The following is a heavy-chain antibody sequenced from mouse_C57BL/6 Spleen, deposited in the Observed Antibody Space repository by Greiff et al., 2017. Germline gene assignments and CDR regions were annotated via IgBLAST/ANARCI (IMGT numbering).Heavy chain of an antibody. J-gene: IGHJ3*01. CDR1: GYSITSGYY. Sequence: EVQLQESGPGLVKPSQSLSLTCSVTGYSITSGYYWNWIRQFPGNKLEWMGYISYDGSNNYNPSLKNRISITRDTSKNQFFLKLNSVTTEDTATYYCAREGYYVWGQGTLVTVSA. D-gene: IGHD2-3*01. V-gene: IGHV3-6*01. CDR3: AREGYYV. CDR2: ISYDGSN.